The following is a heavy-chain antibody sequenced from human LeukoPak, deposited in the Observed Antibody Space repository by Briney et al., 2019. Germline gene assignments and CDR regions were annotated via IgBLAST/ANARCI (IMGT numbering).Heavy chain of an antibody. D-gene: IGHD3-3*01. CDR2: INPNSGGT. J-gene: IGHJ6*02. V-gene: IGHV1-2*02. CDR3: AREGGYDFWSGYVSGMDV. Sequence: GASVKVSCKASGYTFTGYYMHWVRQAPGQGLEWMGWINPNSGGTNYAQKFQGRVTMTRDTSISTAYMELSRLRSDDTAVYYCAREGGYDFWSGYVSGMDVWSQGTTVTVSS. CDR1: GYTFTGYY.